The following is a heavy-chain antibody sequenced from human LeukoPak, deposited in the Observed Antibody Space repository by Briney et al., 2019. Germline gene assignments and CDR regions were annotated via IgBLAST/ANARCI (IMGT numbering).Heavy chain of an antibody. Sequence: PXGSLRLSCAASGFTFSSYWMNWARQAPGKGLGWVASINHNGNVNYYVDSVKGRFTISRDNAKNSLYLQMSNLRAEDTAVYFCARGGGLDVWGQGATVTVSS. D-gene: IGHD3-16*01. CDR2: INHNGNVN. CDR1: GFTFSSYW. J-gene: IGHJ6*02. V-gene: IGHV3-7*03. CDR3: ARGGGLDV.